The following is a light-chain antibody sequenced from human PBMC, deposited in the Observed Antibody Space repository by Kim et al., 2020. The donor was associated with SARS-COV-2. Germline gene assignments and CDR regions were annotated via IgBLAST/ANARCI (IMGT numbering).Light chain of an antibody. J-gene: IGLJ3*02. Sequence: SSELTQDPAVSVALGQTVRITCQGDILRSYYASWYQQKPGQAPVLVIYGKNNRPSGIPDRFSGSSSGNTASLTITGAQAEDEADYYCNSRDSCDNHLVFGGGTQLTVL. CDR2: GKN. V-gene: IGLV3-19*01. CDR1: ILRSYY. CDR3: NSRDSCDNHLV.